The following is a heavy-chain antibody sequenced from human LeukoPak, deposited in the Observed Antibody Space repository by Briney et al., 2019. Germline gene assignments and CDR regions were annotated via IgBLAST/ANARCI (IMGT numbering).Heavy chain of an antibody. V-gene: IGHV1-18*01. D-gene: IGHD2-15*01. Sequence: ASVKVSCKASGYTFTSYSISWVRQAPGQGLEWMGWISAYNGNTIYAQKVKGRVTMTTDTSTSTAYMELKSLKSDDKAVYYCARASYCSGGSCYSDYWGQGTLVTVSS. CDR1: GYTFTSYS. J-gene: IGHJ4*02. CDR2: ISAYNGNT. CDR3: ARASYCSGGSCYSDY.